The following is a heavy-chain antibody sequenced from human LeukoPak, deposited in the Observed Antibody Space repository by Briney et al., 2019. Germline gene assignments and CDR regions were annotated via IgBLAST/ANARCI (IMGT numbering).Heavy chain of an antibody. J-gene: IGHJ4*02. V-gene: IGHV4-39*01. D-gene: IGHD3-10*01. CDR3: ARHSYYGSGIYSPFDY. CDR1: GGSISSNSYS. CDR2: IDYSGST. Sequence: SETLSLACTVSGGSISSNSYSWGWIRQPPGKGLEWIGTIDYSGSTYYNPSLKSRVTISVDTSENQFSLRLTSVTAADTAVYYCARHSYYGSGIYSPFDYWGQGILDTVSS.